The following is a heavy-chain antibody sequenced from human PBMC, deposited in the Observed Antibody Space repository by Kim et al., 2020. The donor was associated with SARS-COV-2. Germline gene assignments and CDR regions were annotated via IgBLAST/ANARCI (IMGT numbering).Heavy chain of an antibody. D-gene: IGHD6-19*01. V-gene: IGHV1-2*02. J-gene: IGHJ4*02. CDR3: ARRGSIAVAGTDY. Sequence: YAQKFQGRVTMTRDTSISTAYMGLSRLRSDDTAVYYCARRGSIAVAGTDYWGQGTLVTVSS.